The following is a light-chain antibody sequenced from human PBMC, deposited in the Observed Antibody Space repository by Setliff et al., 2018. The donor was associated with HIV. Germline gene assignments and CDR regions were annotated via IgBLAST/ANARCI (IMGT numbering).Light chain of an antibody. CDR3: QSYDSSLSALYV. CDR2: GNS. V-gene: IGLV1-40*01. CDR1: SSNIGAGYD. Sequence: VLAQPPSVSGASGQRVTISCTGSSSNIGAGYDVHWYQQLPGTAPKLLIYGNSNRPSGVPDRFSGSKSGTSASLAITGLQAEDEADYYCQSYDSSLSALYVFGTGTKVTVL. J-gene: IGLJ1*01.